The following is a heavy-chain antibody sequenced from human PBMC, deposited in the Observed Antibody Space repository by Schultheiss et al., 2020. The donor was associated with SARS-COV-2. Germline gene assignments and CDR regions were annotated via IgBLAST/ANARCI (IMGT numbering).Heavy chain of an antibody. CDR1: GFTFSSYS. CDR3: ARSISIAAAEFDY. CDR2: INSDGSST. V-gene: IGHV3-74*01. J-gene: IGHJ4*02. Sequence: GGSLRLSCAASGFTFSSYSMNWVRQAPGKGLVWVSRINSDGSSTSYADSVKGRFTISRDNAKNSLYLQMNSLRAEDTAVYYCARSISIAAAEFDYWGQGTLVTVSS. D-gene: IGHD6-13*01.